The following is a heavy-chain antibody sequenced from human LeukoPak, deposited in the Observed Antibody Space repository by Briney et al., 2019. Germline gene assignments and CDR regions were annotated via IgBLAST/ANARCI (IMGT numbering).Heavy chain of an antibody. J-gene: IGHJ4*02. D-gene: IGHD2-21*01. V-gene: IGHV3-21*01. CDR3: ARDVDFDS. CDR1: GFTFSSYT. Sequence: GGSLRLSCVAPGFTFSSYTMNWVRQAPGKGLKWVSSITSSSTYIYYADSVKGRFTISRDNAKNSLYLQMNRLSAEDTAVYYCARDVDFDSWGQRTLVTVST. CDR2: ITSSSTYI.